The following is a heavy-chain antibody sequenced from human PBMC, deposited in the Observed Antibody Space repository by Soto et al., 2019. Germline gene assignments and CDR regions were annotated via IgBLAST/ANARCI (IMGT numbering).Heavy chain of an antibody. Sequence: SETLSLTCAVYGGSFSGYYWSWIRQPPGKGLEWIGEINHSGSTNYNPSLKSRVTISVDTSKNQFSLKLSSVTAADTAVYYCARGPFGYSSHWGQGTLVTVPQ. D-gene: IGHD6-19*01. CDR2: INHSGST. J-gene: IGHJ4*02. CDR1: GGSFSGYY. V-gene: IGHV4-34*01. CDR3: ARGPFGYSSH.